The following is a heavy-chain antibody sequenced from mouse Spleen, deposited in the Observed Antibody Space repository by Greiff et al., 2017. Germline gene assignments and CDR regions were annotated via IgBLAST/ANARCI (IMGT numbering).Heavy chain of an antibody. CDR1: GFAFSSYD. J-gene: IGHJ2*01. D-gene: IGHD3-3*01. CDR3: ARRFRGLGSFDY. CDR2: ISSGGSYT. Sequence: EVQGVESGGGLVKPGGSLKLSCAASGFAFSSYDMSWVRQTPEKRLEWVATISSGGSYTYYPDSVKGRFTISRDNARNTLYLQMSSLRSEDTALYYCARRFRGLGSFDYWGQGTTLTVSS. V-gene: IGHV5-9*02.